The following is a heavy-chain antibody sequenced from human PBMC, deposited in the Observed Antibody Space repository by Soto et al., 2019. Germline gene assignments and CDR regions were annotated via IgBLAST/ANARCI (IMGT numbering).Heavy chain of an antibody. CDR3: ARDFPLITISSPTYGMDV. Sequence: QVQLVESGGGVVQPGRSLRLSCAASGFTFSSYGMHWVRQAPGKGLEWVAVIWYDGSNKYYADSVKGRFTISRDNSKNTLYLQMNSLRAEDTAVYYCARDFPLITISSPTYGMDVWGQGTTVTVSS. V-gene: IGHV3-33*01. CDR1: GFTFSSYG. J-gene: IGHJ6*02. CDR2: IWYDGSNK. D-gene: IGHD3-3*01.